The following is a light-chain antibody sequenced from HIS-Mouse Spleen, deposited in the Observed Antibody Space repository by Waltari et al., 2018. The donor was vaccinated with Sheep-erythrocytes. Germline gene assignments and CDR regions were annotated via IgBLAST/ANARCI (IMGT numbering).Light chain of an antibody. Sequence: QSALTQPLSVSGSPGQSVTISCTGTSSDVDGYNYVSWYQQHPGKAPKLMIYDVSKRPSGVPDRFSGSKSGNTASLTISGLQAEDEADYYCCSYAGSYNHVFATGTKVTVL. J-gene: IGLJ1*01. V-gene: IGLV2-11*01. CDR3: CSYAGSYNHV. CDR2: DVS. CDR1: SSDVDGYNY.